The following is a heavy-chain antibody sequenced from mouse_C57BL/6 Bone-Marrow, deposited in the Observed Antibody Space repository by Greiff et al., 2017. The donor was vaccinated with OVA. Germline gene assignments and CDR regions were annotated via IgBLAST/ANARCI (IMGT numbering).Heavy chain of an antibody. Sequence: QVQLQQSGAELARPGASVKLSCKASGYTFTSYGISWVKQRTGQGLEWIGEIYPRSGNTYYNEKFKGKATLTADKSSSTAYMELRSLTSEDSAVYFCAREQIYYYGSRYFEVWGTGTTVTVSS. J-gene: IGHJ1*03. CDR3: AREQIYYYGSRYFEV. CDR1: GYTFTSYG. V-gene: IGHV1-81*01. D-gene: IGHD1-1*01. CDR2: IYPRSGNT.